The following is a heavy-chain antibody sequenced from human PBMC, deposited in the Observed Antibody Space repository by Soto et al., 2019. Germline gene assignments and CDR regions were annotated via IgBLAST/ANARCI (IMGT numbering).Heavy chain of an antibody. D-gene: IGHD2-8*01. CDR1: GGSFSGYY. CDR2: INHSGST. J-gene: IGHJ5*02. V-gene: IGHV4-34*01. CDR3: ARVRWYCTNGVCYTPPWFDP. Sequence: AXGTLSLSCAVYGGSFSGYYWSWIRQPPGKGLEWIGEINHSGSTNYNPSLKSRVTISVDTSKNQFSLKLSSVTAADTAVYYCARVRWYCTNGVCYTPPWFDPWGQGTLVTVPS.